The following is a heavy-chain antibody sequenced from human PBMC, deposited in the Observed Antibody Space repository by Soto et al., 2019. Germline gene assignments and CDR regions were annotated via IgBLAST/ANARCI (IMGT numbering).Heavy chain of an antibody. J-gene: IGHJ6*02. Sequence: QVQLVESGGGVVQPGRSLRLSCAASGFTFSSYGMHWVRQAPGKGLGWVAVIWYDGSNKYYADSVKGRFTISRDNSKNTLYLQSNSLRAEDMAVYYCARDLPYYGSGSYRYYYYGMDVWGQGTTVTVSS. D-gene: IGHD3-10*01. CDR1: GFTFSSYG. CDR2: IWYDGSNK. V-gene: IGHV3-33*01. CDR3: ARDLPYYGSGSYRYYYYGMDV.